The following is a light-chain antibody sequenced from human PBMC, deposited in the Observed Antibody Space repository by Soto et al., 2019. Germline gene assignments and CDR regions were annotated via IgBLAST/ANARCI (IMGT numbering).Light chain of an antibody. V-gene: IGKV1-6*01. CDR1: QGIRND. J-gene: IGKJ4*01. Sequence: AIQMTQSPPSLSASVGDRVIITCRTSQGIRNDLGWYQQKPGKAPNLLIFGASTLQSGVPSRFSGGGSGTDFTLTITSLQPEDFATYYCLQHYNYPLTFGGGTKVEVK. CDR2: GAS. CDR3: LQHYNYPLT.